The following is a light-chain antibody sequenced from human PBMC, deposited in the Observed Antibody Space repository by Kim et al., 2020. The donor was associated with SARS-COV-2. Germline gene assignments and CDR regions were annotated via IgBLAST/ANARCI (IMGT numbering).Light chain of an antibody. V-gene: IGLV1-44*01. CDR1: ISNIGSNV. CDR3: AAWDDSLKGSV. Sequence: GQRVTISCSGRISNIGSNVVNWYQQLPGTAPKLLMYSNDYRPSGVPDRFSGSKSGSSASLAISGLQSEDEADYYCAAWDDSLKGSVFGGGTQLTVL. CDR2: SND. J-gene: IGLJ3*02.